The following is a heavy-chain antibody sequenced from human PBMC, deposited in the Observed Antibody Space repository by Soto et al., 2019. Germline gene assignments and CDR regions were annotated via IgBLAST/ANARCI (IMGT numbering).Heavy chain of an antibody. D-gene: IGHD3-3*01. CDR2: IYYSGST. Sequence: QVQLQESGPGLVKPSETLSLTCTVSGGSVSSGSYYWSWIRQPPGKGLEWIGYIYYSGSTNYNPSLKSRVTISVDTSKNQFSLKLSSVTAADTAVYYCARGGYYDLWSGPGGFDPWGQGTLVTVSS. J-gene: IGHJ5*02. CDR3: ARGGYYDLWSGPGGFDP. V-gene: IGHV4-61*01. CDR1: GGSVSSGSYY.